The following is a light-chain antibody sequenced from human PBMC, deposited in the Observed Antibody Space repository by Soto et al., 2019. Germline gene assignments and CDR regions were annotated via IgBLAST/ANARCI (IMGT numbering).Light chain of an antibody. CDR3: MQATQYRPYT. CDR1: ESLQHRDGNTY. V-gene: IGKV2-24*01. Sequence: DVVMTQNPLSSPVTLGQPASISCRSSESLQHRDGNTYLNRLQQRPGQPPRLLIYKVSNRFSGVTDRFSGSGAGTDFTLKISRVEAEDVGVYYCMQATQYRPYTFGQGTKLEIK. J-gene: IGKJ2*01. CDR2: KVS.